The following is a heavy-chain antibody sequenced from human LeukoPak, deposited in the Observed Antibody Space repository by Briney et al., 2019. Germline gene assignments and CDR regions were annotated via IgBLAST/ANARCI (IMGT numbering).Heavy chain of an antibody. D-gene: IGHD2-2*02. J-gene: IGHJ5*02. CDR1: GGTFSSYA. CDR2: IIPIFGTA. Sequence: SVKVSCKASGGTFSSYAISWVRQAPGQGLEWMGGIIPIFGTANYAQKFQGRVTITADESTGTAYMELSSLRSEDTAVYYCASPSGGYCSSTSCYTNNWFDPWGQGTLVTVSS. CDR3: ASPSGGYCSSTSCYTNNWFDP. V-gene: IGHV1-69*13.